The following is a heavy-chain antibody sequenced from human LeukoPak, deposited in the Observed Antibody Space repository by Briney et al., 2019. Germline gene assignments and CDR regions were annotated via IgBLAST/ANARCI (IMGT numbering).Heavy chain of an antibody. J-gene: IGHJ4*02. CDR1: GFTFGHYG. CDR3: ARDGSGRDIDY. Sequence: GGSLRLSCAASGFTFGHYGWHWVRQAPGKGLVWVAVIWNDGINKLYADSVKGRFTISRDDSKKTVYLEMNSLRVEDTAVYYCARDGSGRDIDYWGQGTLVTVSS. D-gene: IGHD1-26*01. CDR2: IWNDGINK. V-gene: IGHV3-33*01.